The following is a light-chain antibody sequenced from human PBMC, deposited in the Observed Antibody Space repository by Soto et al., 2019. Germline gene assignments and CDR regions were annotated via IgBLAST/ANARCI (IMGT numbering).Light chain of an antibody. CDR1: QGVGSY. CDR2: DSF. Sequence: EIVLTQSPATLSLSPGEIATLSCRASQGVGSYMAWYQQKPGQAPRLLIYDSFLRATDIPARFSGSGSGTDFTLTINSLEPEDFAVYYWQQRTDWPPGTFGGGTKVEIK. J-gene: IGKJ4*01. CDR3: QQRTDWPPGT. V-gene: IGKV3-11*01.